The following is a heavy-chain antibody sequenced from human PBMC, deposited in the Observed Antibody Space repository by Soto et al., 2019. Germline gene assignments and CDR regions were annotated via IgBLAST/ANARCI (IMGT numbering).Heavy chain of an antibody. J-gene: IGHJ4*02. CDR3: ATDAIVVVTYFDY. CDR2: VNSDGDTT. CDR1: GFTFRNYW. Sequence: PGGSLRLSCAASGFTFRNYWMHWVRQAPGKGLVWVSRVNSDGDTTYYADSVKGRFTISRDNSKNTLYLQMNSLRAEDTAVYYCATDAIVVVTYFDYWGQGTLVTVSS. V-gene: IGHV3-74*01. D-gene: IGHD3-22*01.